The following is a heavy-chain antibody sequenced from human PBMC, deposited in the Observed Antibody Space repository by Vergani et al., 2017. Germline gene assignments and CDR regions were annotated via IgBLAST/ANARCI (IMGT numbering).Heavy chain of an antibody. D-gene: IGHD1-20*01. CDR1: GFTFDDYA. J-gene: IGHJ4*02. CDR2: ISWNSGSI. Sequence: EVQLVESGGGLVQPGGSLRLSCAASGFTFDDYAMHWVRQAPGKGLEWVSGISWNSGSIGYADSVKGRFTISRDNAKNSLFLQMNSLRAEDTALYYCAKDPGGVITGPGDWGQGTLVTVSS. V-gene: IGHV3-9*01. CDR3: AKDPGGVITGPGD.